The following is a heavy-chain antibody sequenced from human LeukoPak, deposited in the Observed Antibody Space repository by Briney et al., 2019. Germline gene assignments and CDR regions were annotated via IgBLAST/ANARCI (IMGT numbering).Heavy chain of an antibody. V-gene: IGHV1-18*01. CDR3: ARDWESTYYDYVWGSDY. CDR2: ISAYNGNT. CDR1: GYTFTSYG. Sequence: ASVKVSCKGSGYTFTSYGISWVRQAPGQGLEWMGWISAYNGNTNYAQKLQGRVTMTTDTSTSTAHMELRSLRSDDTAVYYCARDWESTYYDYVWGSDYWGQGTLVTVSS. J-gene: IGHJ4*02. D-gene: IGHD3-16*01.